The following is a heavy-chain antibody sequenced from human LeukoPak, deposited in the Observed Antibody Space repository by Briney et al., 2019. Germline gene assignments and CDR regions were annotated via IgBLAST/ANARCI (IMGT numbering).Heavy chain of an antibody. CDR3: AKDSSGSYYSGWFDP. J-gene: IGHJ5*02. D-gene: IGHD1-26*01. CDR2: ISRNSGSI. CDR1: GFTFDDYA. V-gene: IGHV3-9*01. Sequence: QPGRSLRLSCAASGFTFDDYAMHWVRQAPGKGLEWVSGISRNSGSIGYADSVKGRFTISRDNAKNSLYLQMNSLRAEDTALYYCAKDSSGSYYSGWFDPWGQGTLVTVSS.